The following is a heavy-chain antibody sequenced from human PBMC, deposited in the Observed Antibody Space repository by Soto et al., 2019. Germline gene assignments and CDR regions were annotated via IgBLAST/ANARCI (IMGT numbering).Heavy chain of an antibody. CDR2: IYPGDSDT. CDR3: ARRYGVGATTSMAHIAY. CDR1: GYSFTSYW. J-gene: IGHJ4*02. D-gene: IGHD1-26*01. V-gene: IGHV5-51*01. Sequence: PGESLKISCKGSGYSFTSYWIGWVRQMPGKGLEWMGIIYPGDSDTRYSPSFQGQVTISADKSISTAYLQWSSLKASDTAMYYCARRYGVGATTSMAHIAYWGQGTLVTVSS.